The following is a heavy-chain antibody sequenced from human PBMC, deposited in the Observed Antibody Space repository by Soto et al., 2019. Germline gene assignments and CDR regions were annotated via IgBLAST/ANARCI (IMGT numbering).Heavy chain of an antibody. Sequence: ASVKVSFKASGGTFSSYAISWVRQAPGQGLEWMGGIIPIFGTANYAQKFQGRVTITADESTSTAYMELSSLRSEDTAVYYCARAIVVVPAAMYYYYGMDVWGQGTTVTVSS. CDR3: ARAIVVVPAAMYYYYGMDV. CDR1: GGTFSSYA. CDR2: IIPIFGTA. D-gene: IGHD2-2*01. V-gene: IGHV1-69*13. J-gene: IGHJ6*02.